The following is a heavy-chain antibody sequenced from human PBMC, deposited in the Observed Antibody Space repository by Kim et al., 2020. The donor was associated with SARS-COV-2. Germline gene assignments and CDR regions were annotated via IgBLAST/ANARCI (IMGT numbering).Heavy chain of an antibody. J-gene: IGHJ2*01. Sequence: PAFQGHVTISADKSISTAYLQWSSLKASDTAMYYCARHPDYGLTYWYFDLWGRGTLVTVSS. V-gene: IGHV5-10-1*01. CDR3: ARHPDYGLTYWYFDL. D-gene: IGHD4-17*01.